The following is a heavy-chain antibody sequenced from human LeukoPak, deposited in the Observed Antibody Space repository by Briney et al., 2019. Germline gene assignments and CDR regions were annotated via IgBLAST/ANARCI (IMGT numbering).Heavy chain of an antibody. CDR1: GYSFTNYG. D-gene: IGHD3-10*01. J-gene: IGHJ4*02. V-gene: IGHV1-18*01. CDR2: ISAYNGNT. Sequence: GASVKVSCKASGYSFTNYGISWVRQAPGQGLEWMGWISAYNGNTNYAPRLQGRVTMTTDTSTRTAYMELRRLRSDDTAVYYCARRMVREFFDYWGQGTRVTVSS. CDR3: ARRMVREFFDY.